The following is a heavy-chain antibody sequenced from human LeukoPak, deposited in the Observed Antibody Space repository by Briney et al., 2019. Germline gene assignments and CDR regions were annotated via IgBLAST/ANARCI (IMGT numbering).Heavy chain of an antibody. CDR2: ISWNSGSI. CDR3: AKDKSGSYYFDY. V-gene: IGHV3-9*01. J-gene: IGHJ4*02. D-gene: IGHD1-26*01. CDR1: GFTFDDYA. Sequence: GGSLRLSCAASGFTFDDYAMHWARQAPGKGLEWVSGISWNSGSIGYADSVKGRFTISRDNAKNSLYLQMNSLRAEDTALYYCAKDKSGSYYFDYWGQGTLVTVSS.